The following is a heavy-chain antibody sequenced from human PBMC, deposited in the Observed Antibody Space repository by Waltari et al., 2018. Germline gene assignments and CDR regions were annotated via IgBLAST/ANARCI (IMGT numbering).Heavy chain of an antibody. V-gene: IGHV1-8*01. J-gene: IGHJ5*02. D-gene: IGHD1-1*01. CDR3: ARVPPDRAQMERRRGGNWFDP. CDR2: MNPNRGHT. CDR1: EYTFTSYD. Sequence: QVQLVQSGAEVKKPGASVKVSCKASEYTFTSYDINWVRQAPGQGLEWMGWMNPNRGHTGYAQKFQGRSTMTRNTSISTAYMDLSRLRSEDTCIYYGARVPPDRAQMERRRGGNWFDPWGQGTLVTVSS.